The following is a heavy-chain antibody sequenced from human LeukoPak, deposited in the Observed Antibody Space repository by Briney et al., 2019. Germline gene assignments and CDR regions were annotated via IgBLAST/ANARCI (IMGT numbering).Heavy chain of an antibody. CDR2: FSYSGNI. CDR1: GASINSGTYY. Sequence: SETLSLTCTVSGASINSGTYYWGWVRQPPGKGLEWIGTFSYSGNIYYNPSLKSRVTISVDMSKNQFSLELTSVTAADTAVYYCARRNLSGYHRYWGQGTLVTVSS. D-gene: IGHD3-22*01. V-gene: IGHV4-39*01. CDR3: ARRNLSGYHRY. J-gene: IGHJ4*02.